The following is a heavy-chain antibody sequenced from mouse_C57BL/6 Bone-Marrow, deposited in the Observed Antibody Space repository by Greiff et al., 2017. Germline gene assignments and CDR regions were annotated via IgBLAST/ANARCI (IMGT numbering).Heavy chain of an antibody. CDR2: INPNNGGT. Sequence: VQLQQSGPELVKPGASVKMSCKASGYTFTDYNMHWVKQSHGKSLEWIGYINPNNGGTSYNQKFKGKATLTVNKSSSTAYMELRSLTSEDSAVYYCARSVYYGSSYGYWGQGTTLTVSS. V-gene: IGHV1-22*01. J-gene: IGHJ2*01. CDR3: ARSVYYGSSYGY. D-gene: IGHD1-1*01. CDR1: GYTFTDYN.